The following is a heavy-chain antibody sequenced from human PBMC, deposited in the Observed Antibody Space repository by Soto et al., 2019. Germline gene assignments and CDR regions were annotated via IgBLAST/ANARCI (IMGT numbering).Heavy chain of an antibody. CDR1: GGSIDTYY. CDR3: ARLIRGAAAAFDS. CDR2: ISHTGTT. V-gene: IGHV4-59*08. D-gene: IGHD6-25*01. Sequence: QVQLQESGPGLVKPSETLSLTCTVSGGSIDTYYWSWIRQPPGKGLEYIGYISHTGTTDSNPSLKSRVTLSIDTSQNPFSLNLSPVAGSGTARYYCARLIRGAAAAFDSWGQGTLVTVSS. J-gene: IGHJ4*02.